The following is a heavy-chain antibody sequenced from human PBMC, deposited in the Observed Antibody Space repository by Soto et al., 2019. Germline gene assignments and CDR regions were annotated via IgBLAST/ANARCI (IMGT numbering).Heavy chain of an antibody. J-gene: IGHJ6*02. D-gene: IGHD6-13*01. Sequence: QVQLVQSGAEVKKAGSSVKVSCKVSGGTFSSYFINWVRQAPGQGLEWVGGIIPVFGTGSYAEKFQGRVTITADESTSTAYMELSRLRSDDTAVYYCARETPSAAAAYYYYGLAVWGQGTTVTVPS. V-gene: IGHV1-69*01. CDR2: IIPVFGTG. CDR1: GGTFSSYF. CDR3: ARETPSAAAAYYYYGLAV.